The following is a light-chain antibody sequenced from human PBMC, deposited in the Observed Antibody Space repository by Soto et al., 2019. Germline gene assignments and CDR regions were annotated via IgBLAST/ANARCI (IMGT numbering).Light chain of an antibody. V-gene: IGLV2-18*02. CDR3: SSYTSTSRYV. CDR1: SSDVGKYDR. J-gene: IGLJ1*01. CDR2: EVT. Sequence: QSVLTQPPSVSGSPGQSVTISCTGTSSDVGKYDRVSWYQQPPGTAPKLIICEVTNRPSGVPARFSGSKSGNTASLTISGLQAEDEADYYCSSYTSTSRYVFGAGTKVTVL.